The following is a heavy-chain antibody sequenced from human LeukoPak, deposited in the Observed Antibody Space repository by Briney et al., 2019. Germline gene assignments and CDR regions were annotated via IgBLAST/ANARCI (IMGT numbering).Heavy chain of an antibody. CDR2: ISAYNGNT. CDR3: ARDLYYYGSGSYPFGY. V-gene: IGHV1-18*01. J-gene: IGHJ4*02. D-gene: IGHD3-10*01. Sequence: ASVKVSCKASGYTFTSYGISWVRQAPGQGLEWMGWISAYNGNTNYAQKLQGRVTMTTDTSTSTAYMELRSLRSDDTAVYYCARDLYYYGSGSYPFGYWGQGTLVTVSS. CDR1: GYTFTSYG.